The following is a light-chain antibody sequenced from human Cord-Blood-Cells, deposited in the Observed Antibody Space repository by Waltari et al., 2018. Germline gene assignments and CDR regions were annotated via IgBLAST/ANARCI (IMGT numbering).Light chain of an antibody. J-gene: IGLJ2*01. V-gene: IGLV2-14*01. CDR3: SSYTSSSTLEV. CDR2: DVS. CDR1: TSDVGGYNY. Sequence: QSALTQPASVSGSPGPSITISCTGTTSDVGGYNYVPWYQQHPGKAPKLIIYDVSTRPSGVSNRFSGSKSGNTASLTISGLQAEDEADYYCSSYTSSSTLEVIGGGTKLTVL.